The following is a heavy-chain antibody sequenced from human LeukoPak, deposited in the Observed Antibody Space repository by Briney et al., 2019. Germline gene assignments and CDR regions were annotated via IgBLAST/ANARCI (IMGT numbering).Heavy chain of an antibody. Sequence: PGGSLRLSCAVSGFSFGSYSMNWVRQAPGKGLEWVSSITSSGSYINYADSVKGRFTTSRDNAKNPLYLQINSLRAEDTAVYYCARKGYYDSGTFDIWGQGTMVTVSS. CDR1: GFSFGSYS. J-gene: IGHJ3*02. CDR2: ITSSGSYI. D-gene: IGHD3-22*01. CDR3: ARKGYYDSGTFDI. V-gene: IGHV3-21*01.